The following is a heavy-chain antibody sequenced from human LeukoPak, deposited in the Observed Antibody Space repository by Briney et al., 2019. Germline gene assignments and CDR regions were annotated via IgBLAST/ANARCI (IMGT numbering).Heavy chain of an antibody. V-gene: IGHV4-34*01. CDR1: GGSFSGYY. Sequence: PSETLSLTCAVYGGSFSGYYWSWIRQPPGKGLEWIGEINHSGSTNYNPSLKSRVTISVDTSKNQFSLKLSSVTAADTAVHYCARGLDFWSGYHFDYWGQGTLVTVSS. J-gene: IGHJ4*02. CDR2: INHSGST. CDR3: ARGLDFWSGYHFDY. D-gene: IGHD3-3*01.